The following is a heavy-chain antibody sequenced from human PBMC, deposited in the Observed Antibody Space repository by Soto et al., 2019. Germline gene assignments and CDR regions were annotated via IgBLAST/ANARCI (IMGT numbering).Heavy chain of an antibody. D-gene: IGHD3-22*01. CDR2: ISSGSSYI. J-gene: IGHJ6*02. CDR1: GFAFSSYS. CDR3: ACDSSGYYSSDYYYGMDV. V-gene: IGHV3-21*01. Sequence: GGSLRLSCAASGFAFSSYSMNLVRQAPGKGLEWVSSISSGSSYIYYADSVKGRFTISRDNAKNSLYLQMNSLRAEDTAVYYCACDSSGYYSSDYYYGMDVWGQGT.